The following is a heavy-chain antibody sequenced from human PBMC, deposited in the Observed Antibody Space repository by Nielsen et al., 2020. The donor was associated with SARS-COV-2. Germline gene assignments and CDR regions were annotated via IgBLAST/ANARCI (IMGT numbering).Heavy chain of an antibody. CDR2: IKPDGSEK. V-gene: IGHV3-7*01. J-gene: IGHJ3*01. CDR3: ARDWSRAFDV. Sequence: GGSLRLSCAASGFTFSSLWMSWVRQVPGKGLEWVADIKPDGSEKFYVDSVKGRFTISRDNAKNSMSLQMNSLRVEETAVYYCARDWSRAFDVWGQGTMVTVS. CDR1: GFTFSSLW.